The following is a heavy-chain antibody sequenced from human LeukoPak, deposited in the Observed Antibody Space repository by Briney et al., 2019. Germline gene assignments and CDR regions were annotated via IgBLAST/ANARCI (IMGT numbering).Heavy chain of an antibody. V-gene: IGHV3-53*01. CDR2: IYKAGDP. J-gene: IGHJ4*02. D-gene: IGHD3-22*01. CDR1: GFTVSTNY. CDR3: ARGLIYYDSRGHYLVERPYFDY. Sequence: LGGSLRLSCAASGFTVSTNYMTWVRQAPGKGLEWVSVIYKAGDPYNADSVKGRFSISRDNRKNMLYLQMNSLRAEDTAVYYCARGLIYYDSRGHYLVERPYFDYWGQGTLVTVSS.